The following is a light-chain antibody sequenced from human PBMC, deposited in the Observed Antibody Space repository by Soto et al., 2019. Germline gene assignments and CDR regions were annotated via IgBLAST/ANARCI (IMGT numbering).Light chain of an antibody. Sequence: ILLTQSAATLSLSPGERATLSCRASQSVSSYLAWYQQKPGQAPRLLIYGASSRATGIPDRFSGSGSGTDFSLPVIRLEPEDFAVYYCQQYGSSPTTFGQGTKVDIK. CDR1: QSVSSY. J-gene: IGKJ1*01. V-gene: IGKV3-20*01. CDR2: GAS. CDR3: QQYGSSPTT.